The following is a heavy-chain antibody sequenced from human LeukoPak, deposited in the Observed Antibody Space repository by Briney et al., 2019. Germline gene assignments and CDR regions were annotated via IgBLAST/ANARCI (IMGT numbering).Heavy chain of an antibody. V-gene: IGHV3-7*04. Sequence: PGGSLRLSCAVSGFTFSRYWMSWVRQAPGKGLEWVANIKEDGSEKYYVDSVKGRFTISRDNAKNSLYLQMNSLRAGDTAVYYCARDPDDNWNDLDSWGQGTLVTVSS. CDR3: ARDPDDNWNDLDS. CDR2: IKEDGSEK. CDR1: GFTFSRYW. D-gene: IGHD1-1*01. J-gene: IGHJ4*02.